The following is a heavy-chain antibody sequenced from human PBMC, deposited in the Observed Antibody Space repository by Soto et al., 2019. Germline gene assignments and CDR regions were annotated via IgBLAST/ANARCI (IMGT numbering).Heavy chain of an antibody. CDR2: TSGSGGST. Sequence: GGSLRLSCAASGFTFSSYAMSWVRQAPGKGLEWVSATSGSGGSTYYADSVKGRFTISRDNSKNTLYLQMNSLRAEDTAVYYCAKTFSSGWTYYFDYWGQGNLVTVSS. V-gene: IGHV3-23*01. CDR1: GFTFSSYA. J-gene: IGHJ4*02. CDR3: AKTFSSGWTYYFDY. D-gene: IGHD6-19*01.